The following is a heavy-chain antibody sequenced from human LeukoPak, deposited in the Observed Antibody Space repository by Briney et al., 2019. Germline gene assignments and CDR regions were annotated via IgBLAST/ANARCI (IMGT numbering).Heavy chain of an antibody. V-gene: IGHV4-59*01. CDR2: IYYSGSA. J-gene: IGHJ4*02. CDR1: VGSISGYY. CDR3: ARGSYTFDY. D-gene: IGHD1-26*01. Sequence: PSETLSLTCTVSVGSISGYYWTWIRQPPGKGLEYIGYIYYSGSANHNPSLKSRVTISVDTSKNQFSLKLSSVTAANTSVYYCARGSYTFDYWGQGTLVTVSS.